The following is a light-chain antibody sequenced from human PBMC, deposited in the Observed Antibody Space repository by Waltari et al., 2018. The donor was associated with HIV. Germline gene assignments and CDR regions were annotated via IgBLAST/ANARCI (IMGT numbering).Light chain of an antibody. J-gene: IGKJ4*01. CDR3: QQRSNWTLT. Sequence: EIVLTRSPATLSLSPGERSPLSCRASQSVSSYLAWYQQKPGKAPRLLIYDASNRDTGIPARFSGSGSGTEFTLTISSLEPEDFAVYYCQQRSNWTLTFGGGTKVEIK. CDR1: QSVSSY. V-gene: IGKV3-11*01. CDR2: DAS.